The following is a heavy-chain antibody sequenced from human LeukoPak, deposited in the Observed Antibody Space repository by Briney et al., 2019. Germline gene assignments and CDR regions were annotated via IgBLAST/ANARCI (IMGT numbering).Heavy chain of an antibody. CDR1: GFTFSNFA. Sequence: GGSLRLSCAASGFTFSNFAMSWVRQAPGKGLEWVSAISGSDGSTYYADSVKGRFTISRDNSKNTLYLQMNSLRAEDTAVYYCAKVGHSGSGSYGDWGQGTLVTVSS. J-gene: IGHJ4*02. CDR3: AKVGHSGSGSYGD. D-gene: IGHD3-10*01. V-gene: IGHV3-23*01. CDR2: ISGSDGST.